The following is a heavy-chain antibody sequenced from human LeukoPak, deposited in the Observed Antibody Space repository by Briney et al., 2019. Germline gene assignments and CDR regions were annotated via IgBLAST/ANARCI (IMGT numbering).Heavy chain of an antibody. CDR3: AGRFLEWLLGY. D-gene: IGHD3-3*01. V-gene: IGHV4-39*01. J-gene: IGHJ4*02. CDR2: IYYSGST. CDR1: GGSISSSSYY. Sequence: PSETLSLTCTVSGGSISSSSYYWGWIRQPPGKGLEWIGTIYYSGSTYYNPSLKSRVTISVDTSKNQFSLKLSSVTAADTAVYYCAGRFLEWLLGYWGQGTLVTVSS.